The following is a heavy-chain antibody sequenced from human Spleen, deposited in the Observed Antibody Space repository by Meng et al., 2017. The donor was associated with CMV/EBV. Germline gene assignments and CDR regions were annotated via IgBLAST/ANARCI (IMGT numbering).Heavy chain of an antibody. D-gene: IGHD1-26*01. CDR2: IIPILGLA. Sequence: SVKVSCKASGGTFSSYGITWVRQAPGQGLEWMGGIIPILGLANYAQKFQDRVTITADKSTSTVYMELSSLRSEDTAVYYCARGQVDSGSYYDYWGQGTLATVSS. V-gene: IGHV1-69*10. CDR1: GGTFSSYG. J-gene: IGHJ4*02. CDR3: ARGQVDSGSYYDY.